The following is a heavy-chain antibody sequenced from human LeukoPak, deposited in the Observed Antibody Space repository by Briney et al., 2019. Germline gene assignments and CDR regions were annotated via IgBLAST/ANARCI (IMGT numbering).Heavy chain of an antibody. CDR3: ARGRGKAYCGGDCYPDC. Sequence: ASVKVSCKASGYTFTSYDINWVRQATGQGLEWMGWMNPNSGNTGYAQKFQGRVTMTRNTSMSTAYMELSSLRSEDTAVYYCARGRGKAYCGGDCYPDCWGQGTLVTVFS. CDR1: GYTFTSYD. J-gene: IGHJ4*02. CDR2: MNPNSGNT. V-gene: IGHV1-8*01. D-gene: IGHD2-21*02.